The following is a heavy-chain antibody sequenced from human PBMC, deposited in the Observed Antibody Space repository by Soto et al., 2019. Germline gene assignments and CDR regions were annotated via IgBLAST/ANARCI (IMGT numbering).Heavy chain of an antibody. CDR1: GGTFSSYA. V-gene: IGHV1-69*01. CDR2: IIPTFGTP. J-gene: IGHJ6*02. CDR3: ARGPVAGHGMDV. D-gene: IGHD6-13*01. Sequence: QVQLVQSGAEVKKPGSSVKVSCKASGGTFSSYAISWVRQAPGQGLGGMGGIIPTFGTPNYAQKFQGRVPMTASEAPGTAYMGLSGLRAEDTAVYYGARGPVAGHGMDVWGQGTTVTVSS.